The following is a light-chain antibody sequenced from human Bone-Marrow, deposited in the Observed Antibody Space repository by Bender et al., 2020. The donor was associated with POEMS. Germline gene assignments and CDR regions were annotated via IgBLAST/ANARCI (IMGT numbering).Light chain of an antibody. CDR1: SSDVGNRNR. V-gene: IGLV2-23*01. J-gene: IGLJ1*01. CDR3: CSFEYTFYA. Sequence: QSALIQPASVSGSLGQSITISCTGTSSDVGNRNRVSWYQQHPGTSPKLIIYEGSKRPSGVSPRFSGSKSGDTASLTISGLQPDDEAHYYCCSFEYTFYAFGTGTEVTVL. CDR2: EGS.